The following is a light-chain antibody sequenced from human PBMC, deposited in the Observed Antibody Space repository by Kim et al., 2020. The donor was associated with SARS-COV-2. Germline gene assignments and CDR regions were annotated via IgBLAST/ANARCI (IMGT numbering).Light chain of an antibody. Sequence: SCRASQSVSTSYLAWYQQKPGQAPRLLIYGASNRATGVPDRFSGSGSGTDFSGSGTDFTLTISGLEPEDFAVYYCQQYGSSPLITFGQGTRLEIK. J-gene: IGKJ5*01. CDR2: GAS. CDR1: QSVSTSY. V-gene: IGKV3-20*01. CDR3: QQYGSSPLIT.